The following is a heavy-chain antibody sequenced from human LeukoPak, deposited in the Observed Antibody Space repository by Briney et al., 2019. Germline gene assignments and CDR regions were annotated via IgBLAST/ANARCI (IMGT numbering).Heavy chain of an antibody. Sequence: ASVKVSCKASGYTFTSYYMHWVRQAPGQGLEWMGIINPSGGSTSYAQKFQGRVTMTRDTSTSTVYMELSSLRSEDTAVYYRARTISDWYFDLWGRGTLVTVSS. CDR2: INPSGGST. V-gene: IGHV1-46*01. J-gene: IGHJ2*01. CDR3: ARTISDWYFDL. CDR1: GYTFTSYY. D-gene: IGHD5-12*01.